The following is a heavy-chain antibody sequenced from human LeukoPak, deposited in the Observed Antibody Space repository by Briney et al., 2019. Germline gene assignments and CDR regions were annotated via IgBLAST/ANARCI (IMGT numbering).Heavy chain of an antibody. CDR2: ISAYRGDT. CDR1: GYSLTNYG. Sequence: ASVKVSCRASGYSLTNYGVSWVRQAPGQGLEWMGWISAYRGDTNYAQKFQGRVTMTTDTFTSTAYMELRSLRSDDTAVYYCARLIVVRPAATLNVGDYWGQGTLVIVSS. CDR3: ARLIVVRPAATLNVGDY. V-gene: IGHV1-18*01. J-gene: IGHJ4*02. D-gene: IGHD2-2*01.